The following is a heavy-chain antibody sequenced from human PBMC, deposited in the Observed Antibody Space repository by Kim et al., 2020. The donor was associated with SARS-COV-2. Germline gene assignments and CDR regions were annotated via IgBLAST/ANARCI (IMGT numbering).Heavy chain of an antibody. J-gene: IGHJ2*01. V-gene: IGHV1-69*01. D-gene: IGHD3-3*01. Sequence: FQGRFTMTADESTSTAYMELSSLRSEDTAVYYCARSTIFGVVIRWYFDLWGRGTLVTVSP. CDR3: ARSTIFGVVIRWYFDL.